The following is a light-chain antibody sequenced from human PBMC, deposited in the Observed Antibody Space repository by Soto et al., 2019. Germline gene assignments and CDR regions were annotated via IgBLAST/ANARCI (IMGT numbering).Light chain of an antibody. Sequence: QLVLTQPPSASGTPGQRVTISCSGSSSNIGRNYVYWCQQFPGTAPKVLIYRNNQRPSGVPDRFSGSKSGTSASLAVGGLRSEDEADYYCVAWDDSLNSWVFGGGTQLTVL. CDR2: RNN. J-gene: IGLJ3*02. V-gene: IGLV1-47*01. CDR1: SSNIGRNY. CDR3: VAWDDSLNSWV.